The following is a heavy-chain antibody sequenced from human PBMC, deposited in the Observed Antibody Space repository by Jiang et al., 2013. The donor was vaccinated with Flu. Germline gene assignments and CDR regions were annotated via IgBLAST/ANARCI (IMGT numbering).Heavy chain of an antibody. CDR2: INPSGGST. J-gene: IGHJ6*02. V-gene: IGHV1-46*01. Sequence: GAEVKKPGASVKVPARHLDTPSPATICTGCDRPLDKGLTWMGIINPSGGSTSYAQKFQGRVTMTRDTSTSTVYMELSSLRSEDTAVYYCARENMVRGEGHSSYYYYYGMDVWGQGTTVTVSS. D-gene: IGHD3-10*01. CDR3: ARENMVRGEGHSSYYYYYGMDV. CDR1: DTPSPAT.